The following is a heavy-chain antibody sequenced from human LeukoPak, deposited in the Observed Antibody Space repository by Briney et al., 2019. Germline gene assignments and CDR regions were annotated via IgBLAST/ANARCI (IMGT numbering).Heavy chain of an antibody. CDR1: GYTLTELS. D-gene: IGHD3-22*01. V-gene: IGHV1-24*01. Sequence: ASVKVSCKVSGYTLTELSMHWVRQAPGKGLEWMGGFDPEDGETIYAQKFQGRVTMTEDTSTDTAYMELSSLRSEDTAMYYCARGGYYYDSYDALDIWGQGTMVAVSS. CDR2: FDPEDGET. CDR3: ARGGYYYDSYDALDI. J-gene: IGHJ3*02.